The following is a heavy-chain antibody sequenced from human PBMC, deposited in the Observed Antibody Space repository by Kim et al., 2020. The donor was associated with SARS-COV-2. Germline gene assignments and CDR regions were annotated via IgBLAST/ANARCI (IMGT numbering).Heavy chain of an antibody. Sequence: SPSFQGQVTISADKSISTAYLQWSSLKASDTAMYYCARLYSSSSRDAFEIWGQGTMVTVSS. J-gene: IGHJ3*02. V-gene: IGHV5-51*01. D-gene: IGHD6-6*01. CDR3: ARLYSSSSRDAFEI.